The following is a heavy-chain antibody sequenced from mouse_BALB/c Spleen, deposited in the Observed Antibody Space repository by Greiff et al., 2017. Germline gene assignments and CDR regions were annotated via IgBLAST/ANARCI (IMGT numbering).Heavy chain of an antibody. V-gene: IGHV1-14*01. D-gene: IGHD1-1*01. CDR3: ASAEYYGSSIAY. CDR2: INPYNDGT. Sequence: VQLKESGPELVKPGASVKMSCKASGYTFTSYVMHWVKQKPGQGLEWIGYINPYNDGTKYNEKFKGKATLTSDKSSSTAYMELSSLTSEDSAVYYCASAEYYGSSIAYWGQGTLVTVSA. CDR1: GYTFTSYV. J-gene: IGHJ3*01.